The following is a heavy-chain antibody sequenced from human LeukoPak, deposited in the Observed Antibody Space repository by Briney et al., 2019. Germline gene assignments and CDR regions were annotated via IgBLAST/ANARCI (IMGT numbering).Heavy chain of an antibody. D-gene: IGHD2-15*01. CDR1: GYTFTNYA. J-gene: IGHJ4*02. CDR2: ISAYNGNT. Sequence: GASVKVSCKASGYTFTNYAISWVRQAPGQGLEWMGWISAYNGNTKYTQKFQGRVTMTRDTSTSTAYMELRSLRSDDTAIYYCARGPVVAALRTFDYWGQGTLVTVSS. V-gene: IGHV1-18*01. CDR3: ARGPVVAALRTFDY.